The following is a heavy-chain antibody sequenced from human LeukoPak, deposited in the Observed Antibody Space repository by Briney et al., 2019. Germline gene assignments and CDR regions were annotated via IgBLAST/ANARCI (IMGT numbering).Heavy chain of an antibody. Sequence: ASVKVSCKVSGYTFTDYYMHWVQQAPGKGLEWMGLVDPEDGETIYAEKFQGRVTITADTSTDTAYIDLSSLRSEDTAVYYCATGSIAIGAFDIWGQGTVVTVSS. D-gene: IGHD2-21*01. CDR3: ATGSIAIGAFDI. CDR2: VDPEDGET. V-gene: IGHV1-69-2*01. J-gene: IGHJ3*02. CDR1: GYTFTDYY.